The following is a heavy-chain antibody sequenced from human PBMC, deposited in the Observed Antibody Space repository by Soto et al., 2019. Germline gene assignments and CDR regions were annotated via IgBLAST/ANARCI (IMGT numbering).Heavy chain of an antibody. CDR1: GYTFVHYW. J-gene: IGHJ4*02. CDR2: ICPRDSSS. CDR3: ATHLDYTYRRYYDY. Sequence: PWESLKISCKASGYTFVHYWIGWGRQNPGKGLEWRGMICPRDSSSRYSPSFQGQVTISVDKSTSTAYLQWSSLQASDTAVYYCATHLDYTYRRYYDYCGRGDLVTVSS. V-gene: IGHV5-51*01. D-gene: IGHD3-16*01.